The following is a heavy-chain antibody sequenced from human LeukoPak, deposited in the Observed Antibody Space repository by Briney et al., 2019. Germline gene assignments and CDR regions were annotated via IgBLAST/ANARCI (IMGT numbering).Heavy chain of an antibody. J-gene: IGHJ4*02. CDR1: GFTFSSYA. V-gene: IGHV3-30*01. CDR3: ARDSTYYYDSGSSGPHYFDS. Sequence: QSGRSLRLSCAASGFTFSSYAMHWVRQAPGKGLEWVAVISYDGTITYYADSVKGRFTNSRDNPKNTLYLQLNSLRAEDTAIYYCARDSTYYYDSGSSGPHYFDSWGQGTLVTVSS. CDR2: ISYDGTIT. D-gene: IGHD3-10*01.